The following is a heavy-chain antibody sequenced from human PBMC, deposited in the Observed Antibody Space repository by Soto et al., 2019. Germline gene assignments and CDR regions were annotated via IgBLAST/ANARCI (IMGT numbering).Heavy chain of an antibody. CDR1: GFTFSSYG. CDR3: AKAPGIAAAGSVGYFDY. Sequence: QVQLVESGGGVVQPGRSLRLSCEASGFTFSSYGMHWVRQAPGKGLEWVAVISYDGSNKYYADSVKGRFTISRDNSKNTLYLQMNSLRAEDTAVYYCAKAPGIAAAGSVGYFDYWGQGTLVTVSS. J-gene: IGHJ4*02. CDR2: ISYDGSNK. V-gene: IGHV3-30*18. D-gene: IGHD6-13*01.